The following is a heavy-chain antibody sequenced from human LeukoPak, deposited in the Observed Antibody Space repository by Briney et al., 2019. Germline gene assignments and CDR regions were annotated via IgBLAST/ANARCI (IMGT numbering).Heavy chain of an antibody. V-gene: IGHV3-43*02. CDR1: GFTFDDYA. Sequence: GGSLRLSCAASGFTFDDYAMHWVRQAPGKGLEWVSLISGDGGSTYYADSVKGRFTISRDNAKNSLYLQMNSLRDEDTAMYYCARVTLGSTRGFDYWGQGTLVTVSS. CDR2: ISGDGGST. CDR3: ARVTLGSTRGFDY. D-gene: IGHD2/OR15-2a*01. J-gene: IGHJ4*02.